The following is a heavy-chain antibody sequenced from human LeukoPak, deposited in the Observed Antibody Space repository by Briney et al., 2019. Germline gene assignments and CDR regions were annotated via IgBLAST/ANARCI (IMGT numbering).Heavy chain of an antibody. CDR2: ISSSSSYI. Sequence: GGSLRLSCAASGFTFSSYSMNWVRQAPGKGLGWVSSISSSSSYIYYADSVKGRFTISRDNAKNSLYLQMNSLRAEDTAVYYCARDNERLFFDYWGQGTLVTVSS. CDR1: GFTFSSYS. CDR3: ARDNERLFFDY. V-gene: IGHV3-21*01. J-gene: IGHJ4*02. D-gene: IGHD1-1*01.